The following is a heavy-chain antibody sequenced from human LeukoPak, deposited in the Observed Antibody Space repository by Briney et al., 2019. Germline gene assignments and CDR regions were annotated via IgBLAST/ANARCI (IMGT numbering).Heavy chain of an antibody. J-gene: IGHJ6*02. D-gene: IGHD5-18*01. CDR2: INPSGGST. CDR1: GYTFTSYY. CDR3: ARDQESRGYSYGYPFRYYYYYGMDV. V-gene: IGHV1-46*01. Sequence: ASVKVSCKASGYTFTSYYMHWVRQAPGQGLEWMGIINPSGGSTSYAQKFQGRVTMTRDTSTSTVYMELSSLRSEDTAVYYCARDQESRGYSYGYPFRYYYYYGMDVWGQGTTVTVSS.